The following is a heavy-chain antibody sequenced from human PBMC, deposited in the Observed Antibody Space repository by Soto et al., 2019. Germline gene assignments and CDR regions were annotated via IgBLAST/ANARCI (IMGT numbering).Heavy chain of an antibody. V-gene: IGHV6-1*01. J-gene: IGHJ6*02. D-gene: IGHD6-6*01. CDR3: ARDWDLYSSSSGYYYYYGMDV. CDR2: TYYRSKWYN. Sequence: QTLSLTCAISGDSVSSNSAAWNWIRQSPSRGLEWLGRTYYRSKWYNDYAVSVKSRITINPDTSKNQFSLQLNSVTPEDTAVYYCARDWDLYSSSSGYYYYYGMDVWGQGTTVTVSS. CDR1: GDSVSSNSAA.